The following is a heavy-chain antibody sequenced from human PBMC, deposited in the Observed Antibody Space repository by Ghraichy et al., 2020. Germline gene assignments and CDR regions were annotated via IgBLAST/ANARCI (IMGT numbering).Heavy chain of an antibody. D-gene: IGHD3-3*01. CDR2: MSGSSGKT. CDR3: AKQLFERWHFDL. CDR1: GFTFNTDT. V-gene: IGHV3-23*01. Sequence: GGSLRLSCVGFGFTFNTDTVSWVRQAPGKGLEWVSGMSGSSGKTYYADSVKGRFTISRDNSKNTYYLQMNSLRVEDTAVYHCAKQLFERWHFDLWGRGTLVSVAS. J-gene: IGHJ2*01.